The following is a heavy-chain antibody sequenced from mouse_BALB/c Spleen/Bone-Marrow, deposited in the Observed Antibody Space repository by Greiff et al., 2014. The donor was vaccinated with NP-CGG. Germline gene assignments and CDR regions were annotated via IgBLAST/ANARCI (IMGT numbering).Heavy chain of an antibody. CDR3: ASHYYDSSPFAY. V-gene: IGHV5-12-2*01. CDR2: ISNGGGSI. D-gene: IGHD1-1*01. J-gene: IGHJ3*01. Sequence: EVNVVESGGGLVQPGGSLKLSCAASGFTFSSYTMSWVRQTPEKRLVWIAYISNGGGSIYYPDTVKGRFTISRDNDKNTLYLQMSSLKSDDTAMYYCASHYYDSSPFAYWGQGTLVTVSA. CDR1: GFTFSSYT.